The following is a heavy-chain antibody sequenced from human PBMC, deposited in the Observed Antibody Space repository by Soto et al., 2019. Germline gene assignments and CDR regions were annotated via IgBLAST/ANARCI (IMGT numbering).Heavy chain of an antibody. J-gene: IGHJ6*02. CDR2: IYYSGST. CDR1: GGSISSSSYY. D-gene: IGHD3-3*01. V-gene: IGHV4-39*01. Sequence: PSETLSLTCTVSGGSISSSSYYWGWIRQPPGKGLEWIGSIYYSGSTYYNPSLKSRVTISVDTSKNQYSLKLSSVTAADTAVYYCARRSYDFWSGYYRGYYYGMDVWGQGTTVTVSS. CDR3: ARRSYDFWSGYYRGYYYGMDV.